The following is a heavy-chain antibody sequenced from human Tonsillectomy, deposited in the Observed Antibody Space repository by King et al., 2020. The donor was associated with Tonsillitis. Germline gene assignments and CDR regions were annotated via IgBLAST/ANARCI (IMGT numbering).Heavy chain of an antibody. Sequence: LPLQESGPGLVKPSETLSLTCTVSGGSISSSSYYWGWIRQPPGKGLEWIGSIYYSGSTYYNPSLKSRVTISVDTSKNQFSLKLSSVTAADTAVYYCARHGGYSSSWYAPGDYYYYYYMDVWGKGTTVTVSS. D-gene: IGHD6-13*01. CDR3: ARHGGYSSSWYAPGDYYYYYYMDV. V-gene: IGHV4-39*01. CDR1: GGSISSSSYY. CDR2: IYYSGST. J-gene: IGHJ6*03.